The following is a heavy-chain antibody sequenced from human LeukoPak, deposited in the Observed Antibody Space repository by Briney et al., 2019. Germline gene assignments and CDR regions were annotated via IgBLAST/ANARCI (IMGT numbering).Heavy chain of an antibody. CDR1: VGSFSRHY. Sequence: SETLSLTCAVYVGSFSRHYWSWIRQPPGKGLEWIGEINHSGGTNYNPSLKSRVTVSIDTSKIQFSLKLSSVTAADTAVYYCARPSNVGDYYYYMDVWGKGTTVTVSS. CDR3: ARPSNVGDYYYYMDV. D-gene: IGHD4-17*01. V-gene: IGHV4-34*01. CDR2: INHSGGT. J-gene: IGHJ6*03.